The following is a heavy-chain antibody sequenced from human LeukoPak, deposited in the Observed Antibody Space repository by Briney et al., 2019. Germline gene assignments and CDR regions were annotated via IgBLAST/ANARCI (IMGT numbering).Heavy chain of an antibody. CDR2: IYPGDSDT. J-gene: IGHJ1*01. CDR1: GYSFASYW. Sequence: GESLKISCQGSGYSFASYWIGWVRQMPGKGLEWMGIIYPGDSDTTYNPSFQGQVTISADKSISTAYLQWSSLKASDTAMYYCARHDPIGGSYSLTIWGQGTLVTVSS. CDR3: ARHDPIGGSYSLTI. V-gene: IGHV5-51*01. D-gene: IGHD1-26*01.